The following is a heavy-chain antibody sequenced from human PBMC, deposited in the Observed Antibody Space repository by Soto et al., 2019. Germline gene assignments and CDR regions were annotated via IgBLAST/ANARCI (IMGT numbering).Heavy chain of an antibody. D-gene: IGHD5-12*01. CDR1: GFTFSAYW. CDR2: INSDGTTT. CDR3: ARGEMATIWPLAY. V-gene: IGHV3-74*01. Sequence: EVPLVESGGGLVQPGGSLRLSCAASGFTFSAYWMHWVRQAPGEGLVCVSRINSDGTTTNYADSVKGRFTISRDNAENTLYLQMNSLRAEDTAVYYCARGEMATIWPLAYWGQGALVPVSS. J-gene: IGHJ4*02.